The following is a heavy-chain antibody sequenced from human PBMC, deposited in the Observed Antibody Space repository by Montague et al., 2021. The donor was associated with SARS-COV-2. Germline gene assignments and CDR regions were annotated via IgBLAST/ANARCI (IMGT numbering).Heavy chain of an antibody. CDR3: ARETMTADAFDI. V-gene: IGHV4-59*02. CDR1: GASVSSSD. Sequence: SETLSLTCTVSGASVSSSDWGWIRQSPGKGLERIGYFYSVGSTDYNPSLKSRVTISRDTSKNQFSLKVRSVTAADTAVYYCARETMTADAFDIWGQGTMVTVSS. D-gene: IGHD1-14*01. J-gene: IGHJ3*02. CDR2: FYSVGST.